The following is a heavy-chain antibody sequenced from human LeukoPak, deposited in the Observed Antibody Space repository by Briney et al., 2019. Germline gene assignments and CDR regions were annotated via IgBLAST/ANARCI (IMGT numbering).Heavy chain of an antibody. CDR2: ISAYNGNT. CDR3: AREDRIAARPIDY. V-gene: IGHV1-18*01. CDR1: GYTFTSSG. D-gene: IGHD6-6*01. Sequence: ASVKFSCKASGYTFTSSGISWVRQAPGQGMEWIGWISAYNGNTNYAQKLQGRVTMTTDTSTSTAYMELRSLRSDDTAVYYCAREDRIAARPIDYWGQGTLVTVSS. J-gene: IGHJ4*02.